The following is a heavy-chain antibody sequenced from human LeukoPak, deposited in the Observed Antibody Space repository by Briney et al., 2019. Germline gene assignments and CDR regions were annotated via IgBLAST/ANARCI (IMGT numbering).Heavy chain of an antibody. CDR3: ASGYCSGGSCSLDYYGMDV. CDR2: IKQDGSEK. V-gene: IGHV3-7*01. J-gene: IGHJ6*04. CDR1: GFTFSSYW. D-gene: IGHD2-15*01. Sequence: GGSLRLSCAASGFTFSSYWMSWVRQAPGKGLEWVANIKQDGSEKYYVDSVKGRFTISRDNAKNSLYLQMNSLRAEDTAVYYCASGYCSGGSCSLDYYGMDVWGKGTTVTVSS.